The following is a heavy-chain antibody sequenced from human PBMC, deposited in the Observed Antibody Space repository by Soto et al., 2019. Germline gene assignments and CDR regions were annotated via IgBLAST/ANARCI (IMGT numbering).Heavy chain of an antibody. Sequence: SVKVSCKASGGTFSSYAISWVRQAPGQGLEWMGGIIPIFGTANYAQKFQGRVTITADESTSTAYMELSSLRSEDTAVYYCARPDPEAEYFQHWGQGTLVTVSS. J-gene: IGHJ1*01. CDR3: ARPDPEAEYFQH. CDR2: IIPIFGTA. CDR1: GGTFSSYA. V-gene: IGHV1-69*13.